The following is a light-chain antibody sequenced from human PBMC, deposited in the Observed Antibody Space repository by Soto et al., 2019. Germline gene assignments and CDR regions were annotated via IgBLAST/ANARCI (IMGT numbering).Light chain of an antibody. CDR1: QILVHYDGDTF. CDR2: KVS. V-gene: IGKV2-30*02. J-gene: IGKJ1*01. Sequence: DFVRAQAPLSLPVALVQPSSISFISSQILVHYDGDTFFNWYLQRPGQSPRRLIYKVSNRDSGVPDRFSGSGSGTDFTLKINRVEAEDVGVYYCMQATHWPPTFGQGTKVDIK. CDR3: MQATHWPPT.